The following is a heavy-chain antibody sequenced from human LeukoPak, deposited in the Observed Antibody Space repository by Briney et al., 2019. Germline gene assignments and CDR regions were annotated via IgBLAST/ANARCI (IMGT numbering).Heavy chain of an antibody. CDR1: GFTVSSNY. Sequence: HSGGSLRLSCAASGFTVSSNYMSWVRQAPRKGLEWVSVIYSGGSTYYADSVKGRFTISRDNSKNTLYLQMNSLRAEDTAVYYCAKEGGGVPAATIDYWGQGTLVTVSS. CDR2: IYSGGST. D-gene: IGHD2-2*01. V-gene: IGHV3-53*01. J-gene: IGHJ4*02. CDR3: AKEGGGVPAATIDY.